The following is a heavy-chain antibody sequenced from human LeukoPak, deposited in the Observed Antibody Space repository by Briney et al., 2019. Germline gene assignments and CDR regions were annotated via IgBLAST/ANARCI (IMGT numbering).Heavy chain of an antibody. J-gene: IGHJ6*02. CDR2: IIPILGIA. D-gene: IGHD5-12*01. CDR3: ARAGYGTPDYYYYGTDV. CDR1: GGTFSSYA. Sequence: ASVKVSCKASGGTFSSYAISWVRQAPGQGLEWMGRIIPILGIANYAQKFQGGVTITADKSTSTAYMELSSLRSEDTAVYYCARAGYGTPDYYYYGTDVWGQGTTVTVSS. V-gene: IGHV1-69*04.